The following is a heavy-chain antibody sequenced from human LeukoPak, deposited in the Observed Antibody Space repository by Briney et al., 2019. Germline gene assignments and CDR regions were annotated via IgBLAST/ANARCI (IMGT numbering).Heavy chain of an antibody. V-gene: IGHV4-34*01. Sequence: TSETLSLTCAVYGGSFSGYYWSWIRQPPGKGLEWIGEINHSGSTNYNPSLESRVTISVDTSKNQFSLKLSSVTAADTAVYYCARGGDGGNSSYFDYWGQGTLVTVSS. CDR1: GGSFSGYY. D-gene: IGHD4-23*01. J-gene: IGHJ4*02. CDR2: INHSGST. CDR3: ARGGDGGNSSYFDY.